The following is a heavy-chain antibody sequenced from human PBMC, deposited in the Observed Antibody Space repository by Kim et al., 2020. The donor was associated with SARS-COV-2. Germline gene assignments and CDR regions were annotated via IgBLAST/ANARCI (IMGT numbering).Heavy chain of an antibody. Sequence: GGSLRLSCVASGFTFSNYCMHWVRQAPGKGLEWVGSVTCEGRSTYYAASVKGRFTISRDNAKNTLYLQMNSLTAEDTAVYYCARDAAWSAVVEYYYFD. J-gene: IGHJ4*01. CDR3: ARDAAWSAVVEYYYFD. CDR1: GFTFSNYC. V-gene: IGHV3-30*03. CDR2: VTCEGRST. D-gene: IGHD2-15*01.